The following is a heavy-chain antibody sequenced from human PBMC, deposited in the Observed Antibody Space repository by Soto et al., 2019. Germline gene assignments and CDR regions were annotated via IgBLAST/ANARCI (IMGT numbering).Heavy chain of an antibody. CDR2: ISTENGNT. CDR1: GYTFINNA. CDR3: ARDSSSGTFDN. D-gene: IGHD3-22*01. Sequence: QVQLVQSGAEVKKPGASVKVSCKASGYTFINNAITWVRQAPGQGLAWMGWISTENGNTNYAQNLQGRVILTRDRSTNTAYMELRSLRPEDTATYYCARDSSSGTFDNWGQGALVTVSS. V-gene: IGHV1-18*04. J-gene: IGHJ4*02.